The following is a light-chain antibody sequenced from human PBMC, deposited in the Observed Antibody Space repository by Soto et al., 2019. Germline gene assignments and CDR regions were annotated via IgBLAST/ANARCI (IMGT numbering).Light chain of an antibody. V-gene: IGLV9-49*01. CDR3: GADHGSGSNFLYV. CDR1: SGYSNYK. J-gene: IGLJ1*01. Sequence: QSVLTQPPSASASLGASVTLTCTLSSGYSNYKVDWYQQRPGKGPRFVIRVGTGWIVGSKGVGIPDRFSVLGYCLNRYLTIENIEEEDESDYHCGADHGSGSNFLYVFGTGTKVTVL. CDR2: VGTGWIVG.